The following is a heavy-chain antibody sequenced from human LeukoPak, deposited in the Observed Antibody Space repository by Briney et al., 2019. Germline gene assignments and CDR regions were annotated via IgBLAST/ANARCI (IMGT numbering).Heavy chain of an antibody. V-gene: IGHV3-30*18. D-gene: IGHD2-15*01. CDR1: GFTFSSYG. J-gene: IGHJ4*02. CDR3: AKDFRFDCSGGSCYPYYFDY. Sequence: PGRSLRLSCAASGFTFSSYGMHWVRQAPGKGLEGVAVISYYGSNKYYADSVKGRFTISIDNSKNKLYLQMNSLRAEDPAVYYCAKDFRFDCSGGSCYPYYFDYWGQGTLVTVSS. CDR2: ISYYGSNK.